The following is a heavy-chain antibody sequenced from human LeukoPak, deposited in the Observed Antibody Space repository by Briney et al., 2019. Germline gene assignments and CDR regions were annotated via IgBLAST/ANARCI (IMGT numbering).Heavy chain of an antibody. D-gene: IGHD3-22*01. CDR2: MNHSGST. CDR3: ARGYDYYDSSGPLDAFDI. CDR1: GGSFSGYY. J-gene: IGHJ3*02. Sequence: SETLSLTCAVYGGSFSGYYWSWIRQPPGKGLEWIGEMNHSGSTNYNPSLKSRVTISVDTSKNQFSLKLSSVTAADTAVYYCARGYDYYDSSGPLDAFDIWGQGTMVTVSS. V-gene: IGHV4-34*01.